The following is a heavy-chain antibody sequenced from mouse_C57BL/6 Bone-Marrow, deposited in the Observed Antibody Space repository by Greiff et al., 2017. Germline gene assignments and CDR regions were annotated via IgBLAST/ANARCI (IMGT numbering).Heavy chain of an antibody. J-gene: IGHJ4*01. V-gene: IGHV5-4*03. CDR2: ISDGGSYT. CDR3: ARVYYYAMDY. Sequence: EVNVVESGGGLVKPGGSLKLSCAASGFTFSSYAMSWVRQTPEQRLEWVATISDGGSYTYYPDNVKGRFTISRDNAKNNLYLQMSHLKSEDTAVYYCARVYYYAMDYWGQGTSVTVSS. CDR1: GFTFSSYA.